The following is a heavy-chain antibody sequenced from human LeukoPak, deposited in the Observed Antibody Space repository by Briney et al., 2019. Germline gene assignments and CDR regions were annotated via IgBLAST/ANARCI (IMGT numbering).Heavy chain of an antibody. CDR2: INTDGSTT. J-gene: IGHJ6*03. CDR3: ARGAFGGYYMDV. Sequence: GGAFRLSCAASGFIFSNHWMHWARQDPGGGLVGVSRINTDGSTTNYADSEKGRFTVSRNNAENTLYLQMDSLRADDAAVYYCARGAFGGYYMDVWGKGTTVTVSS. V-gene: IGHV3-74*01. CDR1: GFIFSNHW. D-gene: IGHD3-16*01.